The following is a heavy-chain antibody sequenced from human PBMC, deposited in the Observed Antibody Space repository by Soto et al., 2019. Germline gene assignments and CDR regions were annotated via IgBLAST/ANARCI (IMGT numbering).Heavy chain of an antibody. CDR3: ASAGVRGFFVPVFYGLDV. CDR2: IWYDGSTA. V-gene: IGHV3-33*01. CDR1: GFDFGSYG. D-gene: IGHD3-10*01. J-gene: IGHJ6*04. Sequence: QVQLVESGGGVVQPGGSLRLSCVASGFDFGSYGMQWVRRAPGKGVEWMAVIWYDGSTAYYADSVKGRFTISRDNSKNPLFLRLNSLTADDTAVYFCASAGVRGFFVPVFYGLDVWGNGTTVTVSS.